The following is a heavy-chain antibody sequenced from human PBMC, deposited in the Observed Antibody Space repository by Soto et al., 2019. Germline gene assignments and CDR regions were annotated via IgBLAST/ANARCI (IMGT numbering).Heavy chain of an antibody. CDR1: GGTFSSYT. Sequence: SVKVSCKASGGTFSSYTISWVRQAPGQGLEWMGRIIPILGIANYAQKFQGRFTISRDNSKNTLYLQMNSLRAEDTAVYYCAKPYGSGSYYRGVVDYWGQGTLVTVSS. V-gene: IGHV1-69*02. J-gene: IGHJ4*02. CDR2: IIPILGIA. D-gene: IGHD3-10*01. CDR3: AKPYGSGSYYRGVVDY.